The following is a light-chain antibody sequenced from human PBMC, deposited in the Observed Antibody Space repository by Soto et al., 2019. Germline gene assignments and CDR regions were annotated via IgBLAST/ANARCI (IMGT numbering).Light chain of an antibody. V-gene: IGLV2-23*01. CDR2: EGS. CDR3: CSYAGSSTYV. Sequence: QSALTQPASVSGSPGQSITISCTGTSSDVGSYNLVSLYQQHPGKAPKLMIYEGSKRPSGVSNRFSGSKSGNMASLTISGFQAEDEADYYCCSYAGSSTYVFGTGTKLTVL. CDR1: SSDVGSYNL. J-gene: IGLJ1*01.